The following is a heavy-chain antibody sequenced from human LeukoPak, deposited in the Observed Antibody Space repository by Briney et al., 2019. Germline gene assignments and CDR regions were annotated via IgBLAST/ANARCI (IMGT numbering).Heavy chain of an antibody. CDR3: ARSPYSGYDSPGGGGMDV. CDR1: GFTFSTYW. CDR2: ISNSSSYI. J-gene: IGHJ6*02. V-gene: IGHV3-21*01. Sequence: GGSLRLSCAASGFTFSTYWMSWVRQAPGKGLEWVSSISNSSSYIYYADSVKGRFTISRDNAKNSLYLQMNSLRAEDTAVYYCARSPYSGYDSPGGGGMDVWGQGTTVTVSS. D-gene: IGHD5-12*01.